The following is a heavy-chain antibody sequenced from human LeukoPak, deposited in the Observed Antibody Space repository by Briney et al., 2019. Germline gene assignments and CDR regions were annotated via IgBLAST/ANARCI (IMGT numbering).Heavy chain of an antibody. CDR3: ARLGSYFDY. D-gene: IGHD1-26*01. CDR1: GGSINSYY. Sequence: SETLSLTCIVSGGSINSYYWSWIRQPPGKGLEWIGYIYYSGSTNYNPSLKSRVTISVDTSKNQFSPKLNSVTAADTAVYYCARLGSYFDYWGQGTLVTVSS. J-gene: IGHJ4*02. V-gene: IGHV4-59*01. CDR2: IYYSGST.